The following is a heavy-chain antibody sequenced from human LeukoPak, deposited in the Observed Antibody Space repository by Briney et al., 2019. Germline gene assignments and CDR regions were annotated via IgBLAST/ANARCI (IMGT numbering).Heavy chain of an antibody. D-gene: IGHD2-2*01. J-gene: IGHJ4*02. V-gene: IGHV1-2*02. CDR3: ARVGGQDIVVVPAAMGPFDY. CDR1: GGTFSSYA. Sequence: ASVKVSCKASGGTFSSYAISWVRQAPGQGLEWMGWINPNSGGTNYAQKFQGRVTMTRDTSISTAYMELSRLRSDDTAVYYCARVGGQDIVVVPAAMGPFDYWGQGTLVTVSS. CDR2: INPNSGGT.